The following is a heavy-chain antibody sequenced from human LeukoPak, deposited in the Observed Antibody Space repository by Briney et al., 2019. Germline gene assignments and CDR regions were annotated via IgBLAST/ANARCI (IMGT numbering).Heavy chain of an antibody. CDR2: ISSTSVSI. CDR3: ARRQLGPRLWDAFDV. V-gene: IGHV3-48*04. CDR1: GFTFSIYT. D-gene: IGHD7-27*01. J-gene: IGHJ3*01. Sequence: GGSLRLSCAASGFTFSIYTMNWVRRAPGKGPEWVAYISSTSVSIDYADSVKGRFYISRENAKNSLYLQINSLRAEDTAVYYCARRQLGPRLWDAFDVWGQGTVVTVSS.